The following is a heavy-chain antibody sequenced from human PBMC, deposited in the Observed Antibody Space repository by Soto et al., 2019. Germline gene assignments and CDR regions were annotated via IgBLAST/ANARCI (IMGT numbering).Heavy chain of an antibody. J-gene: IGHJ5*02. CDR3: SKVMTTVIVNWFDP. CDR2: IIPLLGIA. V-gene: IGHV1-69*02. Sequence: QVQLVQSGAEVKKPGSSVTVSCKASGGTFSSYTISWVRQAPGQGLEWMGMIIPLLGIANYAQKFQGRVTIAADKPRSTAYLVVSSLRSEDTAVSDCSKVMTTVIVNWFDPWGQGTLVTVSS. CDR1: GGTFSSYT. D-gene: IGHD4-17*01.